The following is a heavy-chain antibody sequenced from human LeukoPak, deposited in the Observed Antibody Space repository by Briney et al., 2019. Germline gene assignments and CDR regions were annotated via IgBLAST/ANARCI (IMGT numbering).Heavy chain of an antibody. CDR3: AREVEPLLAGYSSSWYSNWFDP. CDR1: GGSISSYY. J-gene: IGHJ5*02. CDR2: IYTSGST. D-gene: IGHD6-13*01. V-gene: IGHV4-4*07. Sequence: SETLSLTCTVSGGSISSYYWSWIRQPAGKGLEWIGRIYTSGSTNYNPSLKSRVTMSVDTSKNQFSLKLSSVTAADTAVYYCAREVEPLLAGYSSSWYSNWFDPWGQGTLVTVSS.